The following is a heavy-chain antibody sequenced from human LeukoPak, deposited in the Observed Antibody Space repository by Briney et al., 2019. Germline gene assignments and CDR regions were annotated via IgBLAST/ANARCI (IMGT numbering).Heavy chain of an antibody. CDR3: ARKGNAFDF. CDR1: GFTFSSYW. V-gene: IGHV3-7*01. Sequence: GGSLRLSCAASGFTFSSYWMTWVRQAPGKGLEWVANIRLDVSETYYVDSVRGRFTISRDNTKNSLYLQMDSLRAEDTAVYYCARKGNAFDFWGQGTMVTVSS. J-gene: IGHJ3*01. CDR2: IRLDVSET. D-gene: IGHD3-10*01.